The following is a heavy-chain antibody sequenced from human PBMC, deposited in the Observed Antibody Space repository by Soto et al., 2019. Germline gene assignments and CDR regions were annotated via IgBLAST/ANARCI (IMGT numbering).Heavy chain of an antibody. Sequence: GGSLRLSCAASGFTFSSYGMHWVRQAPGKGLEWVAVIWYDGSNKYYADSVKGRFTISRDNSKNTLYLQMNSLRAEDTAVYYCAREKNYDILTGYYIAHSYYGMDVWGQGTTVTVSS. J-gene: IGHJ6*02. D-gene: IGHD3-9*01. CDR3: AREKNYDILTGYYIAHSYYGMDV. CDR2: IWYDGSNK. V-gene: IGHV3-33*01. CDR1: GFTFSSYG.